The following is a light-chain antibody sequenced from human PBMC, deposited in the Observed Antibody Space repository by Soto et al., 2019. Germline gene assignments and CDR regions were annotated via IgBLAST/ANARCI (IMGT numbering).Light chain of an antibody. CDR3: MEALQTPLT. CDR2: LVS. J-gene: IGKJ4*01. V-gene: IGKV2-28*01. CDR1: QSLLHTNGYTY. Sequence: DIVMTQSPLSLSVTPGEPASISCKSSQSLLHTNGYTYLDWYLQKPGQSPQLLIYLVSNRASGVPDRFSGGGSGTDFTLKISKVEAEDVGVYYCMEALQTPLTFGGGTRVEI.